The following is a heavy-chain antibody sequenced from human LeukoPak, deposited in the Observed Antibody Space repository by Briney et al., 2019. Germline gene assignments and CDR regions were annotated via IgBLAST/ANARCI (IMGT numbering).Heavy chain of an antibody. CDR1: GFTFSSYA. Sequence: GGSLRLSCAASGFTFSSYAMSWVRQAPGKGLEWVSAISGSGGITSYADSVKGRFTISRDNSKNTLYLQMNSLRAEDTAVYYCAKGDTTWELPHDYWGQGTLVTVSS. CDR2: ISGSGGIT. J-gene: IGHJ4*02. V-gene: IGHV3-23*01. CDR3: AKGDTTWELPHDY. D-gene: IGHD1-26*01.